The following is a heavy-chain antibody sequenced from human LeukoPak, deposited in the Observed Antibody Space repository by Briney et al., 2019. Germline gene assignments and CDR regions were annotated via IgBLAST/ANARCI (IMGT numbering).Heavy chain of an antibody. Sequence: SETLSLTCAVYGGSFSGYYWSWIRQPPGKGLEWIGEINHSGSTNYNPSLKSRATISVDTSKNQFSLKLSSVTAADTAIYYCARDTDMGWLFWGQGTLVTVSS. J-gene: IGHJ4*02. D-gene: IGHD6-19*01. CDR3: ARDTDMGWLF. V-gene: IGHV4-34*01. CDR2: INHSGST. CDR1: GGSFSGYY.